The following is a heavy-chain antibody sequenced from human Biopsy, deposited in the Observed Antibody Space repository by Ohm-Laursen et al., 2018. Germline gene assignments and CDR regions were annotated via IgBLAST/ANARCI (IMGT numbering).Heavy chain of an antibody. Sequence: TLSLTCSVSGGSMTGYEWSWIRLAPGKGLEWIGYIYYSGGTKYNPSLASRVTFSVDMSKSQFSLKLYSVTAADTAVYYCARVEAGTYDALDIWAKGHWSPSLQ. J-gene: IGHJ3*02. CDR2: IYYSGGT. CDR1: GGSMTGYE. D-gene: IGHD1-26*01. CDR3: ARVEAGTYDALDI. V-gene: IGHV4-59*01.